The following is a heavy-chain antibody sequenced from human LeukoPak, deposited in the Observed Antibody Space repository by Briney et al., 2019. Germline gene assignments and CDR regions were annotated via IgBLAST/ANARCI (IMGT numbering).Heavy chain of an antibody. Sequence: SETLSLTCTVSGGSISSYYWSWIRQPAGKGLKWIGRIYTSGSTNYNPSLKSRVTMSVDTSKNQFSLKLSSVTAADTAVCYCASMEVAGTGRDYWGQGTLVTVSS. CDR1: GGSISSYY. CDR3: ASMEVAGTGRDY. J-gene: IGHJ4*02. CDR2: IYTSGST. V-gene: IGHV4-4*07. D-gene: IGHD6-19*01.